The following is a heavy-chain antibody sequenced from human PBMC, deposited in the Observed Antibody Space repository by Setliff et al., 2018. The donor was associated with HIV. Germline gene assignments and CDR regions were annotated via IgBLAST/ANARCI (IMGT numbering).Heavy chain of an antibody. Sequence: GASVKVSCKASGYAFTSQFMHWVRQAPGQGLEWMGGIIPIFGTANYAQKFQDRLTITTDESTSTAHMELRSLSSEDTAVYYCARLVWFGEGGGVWGQGTTVTVSS. D-gene: IGHD3-10*01. CDR1: GYAFTSQF. V-gene: IGHV1-69*05. CDR2: IIPIFGTA. CDR3: ARLVWFGEGGGV. J-gene: IGHJ6*02.